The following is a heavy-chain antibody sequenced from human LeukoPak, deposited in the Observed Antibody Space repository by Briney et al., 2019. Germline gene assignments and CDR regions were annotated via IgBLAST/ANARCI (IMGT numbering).Heavy chain of an antibody. J-gene: IGHJ5*02. CDR3: AREDYGPSRGPNWFDP. D-gene: IGHD4-17*01. CDR1: GYSISSGYY. V-gene: IGHV4-38-2*02. Sequence: SETLSLTCTVSGYSISSGYYWGWIRQPPGKGLEWIGSIYHSGSTYYNPSLKSRVTISVDTSKNQFSLKLSSVTAADTAVYYCAREDYGPSRGPNWFDPWGQGTLVTVSS. CDR2: IYHSGST.